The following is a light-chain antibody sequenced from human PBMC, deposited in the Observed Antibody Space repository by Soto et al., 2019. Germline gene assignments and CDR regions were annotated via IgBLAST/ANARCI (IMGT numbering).Light chain of an antibody. CDR2: DAS. V-gene: IGKV1-5*01. Sequence: DIQMTQSPSTLSASVGDRVTITCRASQSISSWSAWYQQKPGKAPKLLIYDASSLESGVPSRFSGSGSGTEFTLTISSLQPDDFATSYCQQYNSYSWTFGQGTKVDI. CDR3: QQYNSYSWT. J-gene: IGKJ1*01. CDR1: QSISSW.